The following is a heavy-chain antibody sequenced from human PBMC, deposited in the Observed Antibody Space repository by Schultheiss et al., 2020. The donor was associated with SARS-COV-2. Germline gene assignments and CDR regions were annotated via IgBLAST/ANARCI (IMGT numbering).Heavy chain of an antibody. J-gene: IGHJ4*02. CDR2: IGTAGDS. CDR3: ARDPFDYGDFPY. Sequence: GGSLRLSCAASGFTFRSYDMHWVRQDTGKGLEWVAAIGTAGDSYYPGSVKGRFTISRDNAKNSLYLQMNSLRAEDTAVYYCARDPFDYGDFPYWGQGTLVTVSS. V-gene: IGHV3-13*01. CDR1: GFTFRSYD. D-gene: IGHD4-17*01.